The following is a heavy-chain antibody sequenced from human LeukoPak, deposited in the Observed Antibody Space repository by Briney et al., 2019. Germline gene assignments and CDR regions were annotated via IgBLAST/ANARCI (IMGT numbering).Heavy chain of an antibody. CDR1: GFTFSSYG. V-gene: IGHV3-23*01. CDR3: AKSYYYGSGSHKLGPGAFDI. Sequence: GGTLRLSCAVSGFTFSSYGMSWVRQAPGKGLEWVSAISGSGGSTYYADSVKGRFTISRDNAKNSLYLQMNSLRAEDTAVYYCAKSYYYGSGSHKLGPGAFDIWGQGTMVTVSS. D-gene: IGHD3-10*01. CDR2: ISGSGGST. J-gene: IGHJ3*02.